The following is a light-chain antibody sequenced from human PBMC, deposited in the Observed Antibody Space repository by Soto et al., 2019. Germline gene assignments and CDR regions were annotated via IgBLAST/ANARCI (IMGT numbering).Light chain of an antibody. V-gene: IGLV2-14*01. CDR1: SSDVGGYDY. CDR3: SSYTTSSTLV. J-gene: IGLJ2*01. Sequence: QSALTQPASASGSPGQSITISCTGTSSDVGGYDYVSWYQQHPGKAPKLMIYEVTNRPSGVSNRFSGSKSGNTASLTISGFHAEDEADYYCSSYTTSSTLVFGGGTKLTVL. CDR2: EVT.